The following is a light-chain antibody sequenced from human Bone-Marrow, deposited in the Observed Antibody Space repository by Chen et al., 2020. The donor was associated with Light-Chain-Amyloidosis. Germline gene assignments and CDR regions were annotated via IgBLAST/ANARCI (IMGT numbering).Light chain of an antibody. Sequence: QSALTQPASVSGSPAQSITISCPGTSSDVGGYNYVSWYQHSPGKAPKLIIYEVSKRPSVVSNRFSGSKSGNTASLTISGLQAEDETDYYCTSYTSSNTILFGGGTKLTVL. CDR3: TSYTSSNTIL. J-gene: IGLJ2*01. CDR1: SSDVGGYNY. CDR2: EVS. V-gene: IGLV2-14*01.